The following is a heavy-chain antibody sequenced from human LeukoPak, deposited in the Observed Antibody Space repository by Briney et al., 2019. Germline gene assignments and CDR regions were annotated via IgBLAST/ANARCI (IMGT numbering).Heavy chain of an antibody. CDR2: INPNSGGT. J-gene: IGHJ3*02. Sequence: ASVKVSCKASGYTFTSYGISWVRQAPGQGLEWMGWINPNSGGTNYAQKFQGRVTMTRDTSISTAYMELSRLRSDDTAVYYCARGPRITIFGVVPGAFDIWGQGTMVTVSS. D-gene: IGHD3-3*01. CDR3: ARGPRITIFGVVPGAFDI. CDR1: GYTFTSYG. V-gene: IGHV1-2*02.